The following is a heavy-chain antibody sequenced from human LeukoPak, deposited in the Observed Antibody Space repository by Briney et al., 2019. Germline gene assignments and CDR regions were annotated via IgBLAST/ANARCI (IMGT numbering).Heavy chain of an antibody. V-gene: IGHV4-34*01. D-gene: IGHD6-19*01. CDR1: GGSFSDYY. CDR3: ARAPVAGRKWFDP. Sequence: SETLSLTCAVYGGSFSDYYWSWIRQPPGKGLERIGEINHSGSTNYNPSLKSRVTISVDTSKNQYSLKLSSVTAADTAVYYCARAPVAGRKWFDPWGQGTLVTVSS. J-gene: IGHJ5*02. CDR2: INHSGST.